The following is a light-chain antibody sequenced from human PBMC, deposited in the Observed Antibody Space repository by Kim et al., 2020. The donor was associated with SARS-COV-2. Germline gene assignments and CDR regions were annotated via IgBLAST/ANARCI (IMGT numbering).Light chain of an antibody. CDR1: QSVSSSY. CDR2: GAS. V-gene: IGKV3-20*01. J-gene: IGKJ2*01. CDR3: QQYDSSPYT. Sequence: EIVLTQSPGTLSLSPGERATLSCRASQSVSSSYLAWHQQKPGQAPRLLIYGASSRATGIPDRFSGSGSGTDFTLTISRLEPEDFAVYYCQQYDSSPYTFGQGTKVDIK.